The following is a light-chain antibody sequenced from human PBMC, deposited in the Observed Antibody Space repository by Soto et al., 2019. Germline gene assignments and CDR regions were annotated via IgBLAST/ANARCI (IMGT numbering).Light chain of an antibody. Sequence: DIQMSHSASTLSASASYRATTTCGASQSISSWLAWYQQKPGKAPNLLIYDASSLESGVPSRFSGSGSGTEFTLTISSLQPDDFATYYCQHYNSYSEAFGQGTKVDIK. CDR3: QHYNSYSEA. CDR1: QSISSW. CDR2: DAS. V-gene: IGKV1-5*01. J-gene: IGKJ1*01.